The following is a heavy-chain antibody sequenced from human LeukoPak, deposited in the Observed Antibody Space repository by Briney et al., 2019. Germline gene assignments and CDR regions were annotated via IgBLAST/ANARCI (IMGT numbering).Heavy chain of an antibody. V-gene: IGHV3-48*03. Sequence: GGSRRPSCAASGFAFTSYEMNWCRQAPGKGLDWGSYISSSGSTIYYADSVKGRFTISRDNAKNSLYLQMNSLRAEDTAVYYCARRWGYYFDYWGQGTLVTVSS. D-gene: IGHD4-23*01. CDR2: ISSSGSTI. CDR1: GFAFTSYE. CDR3: ARRWGYYFDY. J-gene: IGHJ4*02.